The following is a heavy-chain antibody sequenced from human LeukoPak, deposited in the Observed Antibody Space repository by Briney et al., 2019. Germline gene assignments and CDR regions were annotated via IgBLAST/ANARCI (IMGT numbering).Heavy chain of an antibody. CDR3: ARIESYHILYRPY. V-gene: IGHV4-34*01. CDR2: ITDSGGT. J-gene: IGHJ4*02. D-gene: IGHD3-9*01. Sequence: SETLSLTCAVYGTSFSGYSWSWIRQSPGKGLEWIGEITDSGGTNYNPSFKSRLTISADTSKNQFSLKLASVTAADTAVYYCARIESYHILYRPYWGQGTLVTVSS. CDR1: GTSFSGYS.